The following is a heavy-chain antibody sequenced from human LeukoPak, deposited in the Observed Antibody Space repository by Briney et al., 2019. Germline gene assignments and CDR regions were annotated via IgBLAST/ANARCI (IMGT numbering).Heavy chain of an antibody. D-gene: IGHD3-9*01. CDR3: ARLVMGYYFYY. J-gene: IGHJ4*02. CDR1: GFTFSSYA. V-gene: IGHV3-64*01. Sequence: GSLRLSCAASGFTFSSYAMHWVRQAPGKGLEYVSAISSNGGSTYYANSVKGRFTISRDNSKNTLYLKMGSLRAEDMAVYYCARLVMGYYFYYWGQGTLVTVSS. CDR2: ISSNGGST.